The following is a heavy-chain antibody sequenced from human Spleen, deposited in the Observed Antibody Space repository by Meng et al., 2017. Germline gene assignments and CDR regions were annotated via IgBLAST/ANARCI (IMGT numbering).Heavy chain of an antibody. V-gene: IGHV3-21*01. CDR2: IRSSSTYI. J-gene: IGHJ4*02. D-gene: IGHD6-13*01. Sequence: GESLKISCAGSGFSFSSYSMNWVRQAPGKGLEWGSSIRSSSTYIYYADSVKGRFTISRDHAKNSLYLQMNSLRAEDTAVYYCARGLNGYSSSCTDYWGQGTLVTVSS. CDR3: ARGLNGYSSSCTDY. CDR1: GFSFSSYS.